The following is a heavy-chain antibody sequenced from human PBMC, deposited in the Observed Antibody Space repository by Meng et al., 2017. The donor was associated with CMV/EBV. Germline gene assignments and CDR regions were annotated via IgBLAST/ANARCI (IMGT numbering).Heavy chain of an antibody. D-gene: IGHD3-10*01. J-gene: IGHJ4*02. Sequence: GGSLTLSCAASGFTFSSYAMHWVSQAPGKGLEWVAVISYDGSNKYYADSVKGRFTISRDNSKNTLYLQMNSLRAEDTAVYYCARGYGSGSYRYLWGQGTLVTVSS. CDR2: ISYDGSNK. CDR3: ARGYGSGSYRYL. CDR1: GFTFSSYA. V-gene: IGHV3-30*04.